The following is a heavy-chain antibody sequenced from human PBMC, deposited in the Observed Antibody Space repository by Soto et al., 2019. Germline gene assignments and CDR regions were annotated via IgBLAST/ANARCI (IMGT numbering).Heavy chain of an antibody. CDR3: AAEYYYGSGDPKVRID. Sequence: QLQLVQSGPEVKKPGTSVKVSCKASGFTFTYSAMQWVRQARGQGLEWIGWIVVGSGNTNYAPKFQGRVTTTWDMSRSTAYMELSSLRSEDSAVYCCAAEYYYGSGDPKVRIDWGQGTLVTVSS. CDR2: IVVGSGNT. CDR1: GFTFTYSA. J-gene: IGHJ4*02. V-gene: IGHV1-58*02. D-gene: IGHD3-22*01.